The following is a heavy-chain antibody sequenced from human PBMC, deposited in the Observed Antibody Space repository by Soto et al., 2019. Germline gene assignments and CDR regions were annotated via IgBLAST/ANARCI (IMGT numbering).Heavy chain of an antibody. V-gene: IGHV1-69*06. CDR2: IIPIFGTA. CDR3: ARYNRVDPAYDYGMDV. CDR1: GGTFSSYA. Sequence: QVQLVQSGAEVKKPGSSVKVSCKASGGTFSSYAISWVRQAPGQGLEWMGGIIPIFGTANYAQKFQGRVTSTGDKSKNTGYLEMNSLRSEDTAVYYCARYNRVDPAYDYGMDVWGQGTTVTVSS. D-gene: IGHD2-2*01. J-gene: IGHJ6*02.